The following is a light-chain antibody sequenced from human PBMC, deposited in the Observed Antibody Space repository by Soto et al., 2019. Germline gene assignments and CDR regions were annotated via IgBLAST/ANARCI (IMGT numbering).Light chain of an antibody. CDR1: QSISTF. V-gene: IGKV3-11*01. J-gene: IGKJ4*01. CDR2: DTS. Sequence: EIVLTQSPATLSLSPGDRATLSCRASQSISTFLAWYQQKPGQAPRLLIYDTSNRATGIPARFSGSGSGTDFTLTISSLDPEDFAVYYCQQRFNWLTFGGGTKVEIK. CDR3: QQRFNWLT.